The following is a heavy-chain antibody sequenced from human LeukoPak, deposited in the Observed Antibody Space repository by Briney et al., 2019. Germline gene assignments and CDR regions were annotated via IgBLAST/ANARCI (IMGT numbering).Heavy chain of an antibody. V-gene: IGHV1-69*05. Sequence: AASVKVSCKASGYTFTSYGNSWVRQAPGQGLEWMGGINPIFGSANYAQKFQGRVTMTTDESTSTAYMELSSLRSEDTAVYYCAATAKRGDGLYFDYWGQGTLVTASS. J-gene: IGHJ4*02. CDR1: GYTFTSYG. CDR2: INPIFGSA. D-gene: IGHD5-24*01. CDR3: AATAKRGDGLYFDY.